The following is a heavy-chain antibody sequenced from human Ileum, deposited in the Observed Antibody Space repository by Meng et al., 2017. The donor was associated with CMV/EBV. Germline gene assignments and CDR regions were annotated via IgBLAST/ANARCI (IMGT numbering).Heavy chain of an antibody. J-gene: IGHJ5*02. D-gene: IGHD3-10*01. V-gene: IGHV3-30*19. CDR2: ISYDGSNK. CDR3: ARDLSNYYGSGTYHRFDP. CDR1: FTFSDYG. Sequence: FTFSDYGMHWVRQAPGKGLEWVAVISYDGSNKYYADSVKGRFTISRDNSKNTLYLQMNSLRAEDTAVYYCARDLSNYYGSGTYHRFDPWGQGTLVTVSS.